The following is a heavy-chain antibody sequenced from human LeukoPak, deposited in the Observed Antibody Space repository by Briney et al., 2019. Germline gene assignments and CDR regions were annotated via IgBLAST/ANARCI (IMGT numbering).Heavy chain of an antibody. CDR3: ARKKYSSSFYFDY. D-gene: IGHD6-6*01. CDR2: IYSGGST. CDR1: GFTVSSNY. Sequence: GGSLRLSCAASGFTVSSNYMSWVRQAPGKGLEWVSVIYSGGSTYYADSVKGRFTISRDNSENTLYLQMNSLRAEDTAVYYCARKKYSSSFYFDYWGQGTLVTVSS. J-gene: IGHJ4*02. V-gene: IGHV3-53*01.